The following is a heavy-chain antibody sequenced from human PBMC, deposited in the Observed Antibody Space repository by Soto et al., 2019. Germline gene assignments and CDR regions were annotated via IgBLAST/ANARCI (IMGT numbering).Heavy chain of an antibody. Sequence: AASVKVSCKPSGGTFDNYAINWVRQAPGQGLEWMGGIIPIFGAVNYAQEFQGRVTITADRSTSTAYMELRSLRSDDTAVYYCARAGGTAAGDLPPNDYWGQGTLVNVSS. CDR1: GGTFDNYA. CDR2: IIPIFGAV. J-gene: IGHJ4*02. CDR3: ARAGGTAAGDLPPNDY. V-gene: IGHV1-69*06. D-gene: IGHD6-13*01.